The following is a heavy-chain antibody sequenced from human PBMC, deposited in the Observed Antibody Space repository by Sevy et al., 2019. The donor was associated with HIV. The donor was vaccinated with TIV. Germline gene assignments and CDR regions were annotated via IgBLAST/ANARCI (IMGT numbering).Heavy chain of an antibody. J-gene: IGHJ4*02. CDR2: IKQDGGAQ. Sequence: GGSLRLSCAVSGFTFSSYWMSWVRQAPGKGLEWVANIKQDGGAQYYVDSVKGRFAISRDNAKNSLFLQMNSLRVEDPAVYYCARSTNSAALDYWGQGTPVTVSS. D-gene: IGHD2-2*01. V-gene: IGHV3-7*01. CDR3: ARSTNSAALDY. CDR1: GFTFSSYW.